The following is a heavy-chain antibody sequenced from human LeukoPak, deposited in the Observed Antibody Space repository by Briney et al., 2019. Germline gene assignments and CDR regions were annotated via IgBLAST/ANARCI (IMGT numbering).Heavy chain of an antibody. V-gene: IGHV4-61*02. CDR2: IYITGST. D-gene: IGHD6-19*01. J-gene: IGHJ6*03. CDR1: GGSITSGSYY. Sequence: SETLSLTCTVSGGSITSGSYYWSWIRQPAGKELEWIGRIYITGSTNYSPSLKSRVTISLDMSKNQFSLKLSSVTAADTAVYYCARSSSEDSSGWSKYYMDVWGKGTTVTISS. CDR3: ARSSSEDSSGWSKYYMDV.